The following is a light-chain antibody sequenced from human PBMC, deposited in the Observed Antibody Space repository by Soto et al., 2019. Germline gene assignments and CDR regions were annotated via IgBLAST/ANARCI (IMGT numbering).Light chain of an antibody. J-gene: IGKJ1*01. CDR3: MQALQTPT. Sequence: DIVMTQSPLSLPVTPGEPASISCRSSQSLLHSNGYNYLDWYLQKPGQSPQLLIDLGSNRASGVPDRFSGSGSGTDFTLKISRVEDEDVGVYYCMQALQTPTFGQGTKVEIK. CDR2: LGS. CDR1: QSLLHSNGYNY. V-gene: IGKV2-28*01.